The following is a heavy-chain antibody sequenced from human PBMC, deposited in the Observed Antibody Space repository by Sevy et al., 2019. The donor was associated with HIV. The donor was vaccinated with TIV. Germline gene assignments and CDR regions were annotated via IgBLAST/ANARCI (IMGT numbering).Heavy chain of an antibody. CDR3: AGGFWSGFDY. J-gene: IGHJ4*02. CDR2: ISVHGGST. V-gene: IGHV3-23*01. D-gene: IGHD3-3*01. CDR1: GFIFNSYT. Sequence: GGSLRLSCAASGFIFNSYTMSWVRQAPGKGLEWVSTISVHGGSTYYADSVKGRFTISRDNFRNILDLQMDNLRADDTAIYYCAGGFWSGFDYWGQGTLVTVSS.